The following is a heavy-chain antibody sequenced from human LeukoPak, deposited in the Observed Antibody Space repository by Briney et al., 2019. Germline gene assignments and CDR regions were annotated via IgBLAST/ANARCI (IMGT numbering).Heavy chain of an antibody. Sequence: SLRLSCAASGFTFDDYAMHWVRQAPGKGLEWVSGISWNSGSIGYADSVKGRFSISRDNAKNSLYLQMNSLRAEDTVLYYCAKDIRASGSYTFDYWGQGTLVTVSS. CDR3: AKDIRASGSYTFDY. V-gene: IGHV3-9*01. CDR1: GFTFDDYA. J-gene: IGHJ4*02. CDR2: ISWNSGSI. D-gene: IGHD1-26*01.